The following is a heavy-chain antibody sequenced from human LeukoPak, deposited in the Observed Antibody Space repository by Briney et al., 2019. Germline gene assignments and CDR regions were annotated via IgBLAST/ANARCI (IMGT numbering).Heavy chain of an antibody. Sequence: GESLKISCKGSGYRLSSYWIGWVRQMPGKGLEWMGIIYPGDSETRYSPSFQGQVTISADKSISTAYLQWSSLKASDTAMYYCVRALGYCSSGSCYYYDYWGLGTLVTVSS. CDR2: IYPGDSET. J-gene: IGHJ4*02. D-gene: IGHD2-15*01. CDR1: GYRLSSYW. CDR3: VRALGYCSSGSCYYYDY. V-gene: IGHV5-51*01.